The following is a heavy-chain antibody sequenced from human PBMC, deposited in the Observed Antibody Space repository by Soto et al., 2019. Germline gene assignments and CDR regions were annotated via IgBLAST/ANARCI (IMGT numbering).Heavy chain of an antibody. CDR2: IAYDGSNR. CDR3: AREELCSSTSCYTGYCYYYGMDV. J-gene: IGHJ6*02. Sequence: GGSLRPSSAASRSTFSSFAMEWVRRVPGKVLEWEGVIAYDGSNRCYADSVKGRFTISRDNSKNSLYLQMNSLRAEDTAVYYCAREELCSSTSCYTGYCYYYGMDVWRQGTTVTVSS. D-gene: IGHD2-2*02. V-gene: IGHV3-30-3*01. CDR1: RSTFSSFA.